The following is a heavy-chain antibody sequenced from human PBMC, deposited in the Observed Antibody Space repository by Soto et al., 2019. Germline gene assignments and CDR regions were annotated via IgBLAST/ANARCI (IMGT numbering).Heavy chain of an antibody. CDR1: GYNFLTYG. CDR2: ISTDDTHR. Sequence: ASVKVSCKASGYNFLTYGISWLRQAPGRGLEWMGWISTDDTHRNYAQNFQERVTMTTDTSTNTAYMELRSLRSDDTAIYYCARDRPGISVIRAVKTYNYFDPWGQGTLVTV. V-gene: IGHV1-18*01. J-gene: IGHJ5*02. CDR3: ARDRPGISVIRAVKTYNYFDP. D-gene: IGHD3-10*01.